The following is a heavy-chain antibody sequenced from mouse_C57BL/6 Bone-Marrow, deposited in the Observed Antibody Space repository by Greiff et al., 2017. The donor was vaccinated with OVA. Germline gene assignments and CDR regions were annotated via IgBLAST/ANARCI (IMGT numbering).Heavy chain of an antibody. CDR3: AGIYYDYDGAWFAY. Sequence: VKLMESGPGLVQPSQSLSITCTVSGFSLTSYGVHWVRQSPGKGLEWLGVIWSGGSTDYNAAFISRLSISKDNSKSQVFFKMNSLQADDPAIYYCAGIYYDYDGAWFAYWGQGTLVTVSA. CDR2: IWSGGST. J-gene: IGHJ3*01. CDR1: GFSLTSYG. V-gene: IGHV2-2*01. D-gene: IGHD2-4*01.